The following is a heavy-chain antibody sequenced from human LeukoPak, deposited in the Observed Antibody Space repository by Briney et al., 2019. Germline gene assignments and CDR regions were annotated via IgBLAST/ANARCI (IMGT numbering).Heavy chain of an antibody. J-gene: IGHJ4*02. CDR3: ARVAVAGTRYYFDY. V-gene: IGHV4-31*03. D-gene: IGHD6-19*01. Sequence: SETLSLTCTVSGGSISSGGYYWSWIRQHPGKGLEWIGYIYYSGSTYYNPSLKSRVTISVDTSKNQFSLKLSSVTAADTAVYYCARVAVAGTRYYFDYWGQGTLVTVSS. CDR2: IYYSGST. CDR1: GGSISSGGYY.